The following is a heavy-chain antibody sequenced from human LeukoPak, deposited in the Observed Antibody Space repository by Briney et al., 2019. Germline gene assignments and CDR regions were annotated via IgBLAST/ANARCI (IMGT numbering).Heavy chain of an antibody. CDR2: IYYSGST. CDR3: ASLTGYCSSTSCFDLNY. D-gene: IGHD2-2*01. J-gene: IGHJ4*02. V-gene: IGHV4-30-4*08. Sequence: SETLSLTCTVSGGSISSGDYYWSWLRHPPGKGLEWIGYIYYSGSTYYNPSLKSRVTISVDTSKNQFSLKLSSVTAADTAVYYRASLTGYCSSTSCFDLNYWRRGTPATVSS. CDR1: GGSISSGDYY.